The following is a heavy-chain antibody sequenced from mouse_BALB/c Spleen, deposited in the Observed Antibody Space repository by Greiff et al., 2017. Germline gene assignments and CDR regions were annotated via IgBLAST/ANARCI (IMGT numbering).Heavy chain of an antibody. CDR1: GYSLTGYN. D-gene: IGHD1-2*01. Sequence: EVQLQQSGPELVKPGASVKISCKASGYSLTGYNMNWVQQSNGKSLEWIGNIEPYYGGTSYNQKFKGKATLTVDKHSSTAYIQLKSLTSEDSAVYYCARSRNGGYFDVWGAGTTVTGSS. V-gene: IGHV1-39*01. J-gene: IGHJ1*01. CDR3: ARSRNGGYFDV. CDR2: IEPYYGGT.